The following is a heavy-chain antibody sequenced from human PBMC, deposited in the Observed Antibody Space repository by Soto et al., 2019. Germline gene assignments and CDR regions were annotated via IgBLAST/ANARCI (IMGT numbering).Heavy chain of an antibody. CDR3: ARDGHYVPHYDILTGLDY. V-gene: IGHV1-69*13. Sequence: GASVKVSCKASGGTFSSYAISWVRQAPGQGLEWMGGIIPIFGTANYAQKFQGRVTITADESTSTAYMELSSLRSEDTAVYYCARDGHYVPHYDILTGLDYWGQGTLVTVSS. J-gene: IGHJ4*02. CDR1: GGTFSSYA. D-gene: IGHD3-9*01. CDR2: IIPIFGTA.